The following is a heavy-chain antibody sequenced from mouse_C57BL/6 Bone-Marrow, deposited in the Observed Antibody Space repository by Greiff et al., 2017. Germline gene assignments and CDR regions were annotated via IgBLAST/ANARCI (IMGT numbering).Heavy chain of an antibody. D-gene: IGHD3-2*02. CDR2: IDPENGDT. CDR3: TTQATTDY. CDR1: GFNIKDDY. V-gene: IGHV14-4*01. J-gene: IGHJ2*01. Sequence: EVQLQQSGAELVRPGASVKLSCTASGFNIKDDYMHWVKQRPEQGLEWIGWIDPENGDTEYASKFQGKATITADTSSNKAYLQLSRLTSEDTAVYYCTTQATTDYWGQGTTLTVSS.